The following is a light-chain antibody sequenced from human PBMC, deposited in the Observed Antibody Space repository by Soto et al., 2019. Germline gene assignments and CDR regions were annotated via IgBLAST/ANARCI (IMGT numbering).Light chain of an antibody. V-gene: IGLV3-21*02. Sequence: SYELTQPPSVSVAPGQTARITCGGNRIGSKSVQWYEQKAGQAPVLVDYDDSDRPSGIPGRFSGFKSGNTATLTISDVGAGDDADYYCQVWDSSRDHYVFGPGTKLTVL. CDR2: DDS. J-gene: IGLJ1*01. CDR3: QVWDSSRDHYV. CDR1: RIGSKS.